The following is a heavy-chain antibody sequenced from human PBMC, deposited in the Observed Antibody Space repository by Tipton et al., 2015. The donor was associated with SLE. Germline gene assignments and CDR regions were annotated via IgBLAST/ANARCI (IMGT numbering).Heavy chain of an antibody. Sequence: QSGSEVKKPGASVKVSCKASGYSFTSHSINWVRQASGQGLEWMGWMKPDSGDTGYAQKFQGRVTMTRNTSTNTAYMELGSLRSDDTAIYFCVREGYCSTTSCSNDAFGIWGQGTMVTVSS. CDR2: MKPDSGDT. V-gene: IGHV1-8*01. CDR1: GYSFTSHS. CDR3: VREGYCSTTSCSNDAFGI. J-gene: IGHJ3*02. D-gene: IGHD2-2*01.